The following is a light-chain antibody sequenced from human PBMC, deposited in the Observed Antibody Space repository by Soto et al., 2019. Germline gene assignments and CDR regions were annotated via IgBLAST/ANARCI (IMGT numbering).Light chain of an antibody. Sequence: QSALTQPRSVSGSPGQSVTISCTGTSSDVGGYNYVYWYQQHPGKAPKLMIYDVSKRPSGVPDRFSGSKSGNTASLTISGLQAAEEADYYCCSYAGSYTFGYVFGTGTKLTVL. CDR1: SSDVGGYNY. J-gene: IGLJ1*01. CDR2: DVS. CDR3: CSYAGSYTFGYV. V-gene: IGLV2-11*01.